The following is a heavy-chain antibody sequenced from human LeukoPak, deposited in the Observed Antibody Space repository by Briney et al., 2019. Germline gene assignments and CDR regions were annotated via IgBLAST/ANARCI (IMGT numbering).Heavy chain of an antibody. V-gene: IGHV4-4*07. J-gene: IGHJ6*03. CDR1: GDSISNYY. CDR3: ARCLNTYYYDNSGYSPEHYYMDV. D-gene: IGHD3-22*01. CDR2: IYASGSS. Sequence: SETLSLTCTVSGDSISNYYWSWVRQPAGKGLEWIGRIYASGSSNYNPSLKSRITMSVDTSKNQFSLKLSSVTAADTAVYYCARCLNTYYYDNSGYSPEHYYMDVWGKGTTVVVSS.